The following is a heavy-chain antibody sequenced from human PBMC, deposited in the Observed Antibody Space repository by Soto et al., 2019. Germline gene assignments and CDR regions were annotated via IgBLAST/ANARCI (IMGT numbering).Heavy chain of an antibody. Sequence: EVQLVESGGGLVQPGGSLRLSCAASGLTVSSNYMSWVRQAPGKGLEWVSVIYSGGSTYYADSVKGRFTISRDNSKNTLYLQMNSLRAEDTAVYYWARDRIAVAGKPEYFQHWGQGTLVTVSS. CDR1: GLTVSSNY. D-gene: IGHD6-19*01. J-gene: IGHJ1*01. V-gene: IGHV3-66*01. CDR2: IYSGGST. CDR3: ARDRIAVAGKPEYFQH.